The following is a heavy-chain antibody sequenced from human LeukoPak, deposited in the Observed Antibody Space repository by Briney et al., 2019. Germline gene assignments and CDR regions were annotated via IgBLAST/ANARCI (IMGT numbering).Heavy chain of an antibody. Sequence: GGSLRLSCAASGFTFNTFNMNWVRQAPGKGLEWVSSITSGGDYIYYADSVKGRFTISRDNAKNTLFLQMNSLRAEDTAVYFCAVSNGGYGPWGQGALVTVSS. V-gene: IGHV3-21*01. CDR1: GFTFNTFN. CDR3: AVSNGGYGP. CDR2: ITSGGDYI. D-gene: IGHD5-12*01. J-gene: IGHJ5*02.